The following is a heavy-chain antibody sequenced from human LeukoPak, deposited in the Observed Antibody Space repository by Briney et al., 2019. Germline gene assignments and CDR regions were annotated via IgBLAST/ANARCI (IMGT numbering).Heavy chain of an antibody. J-gene: IGHJ4*02. V-gene: IGHV3-48*01. CDR2: ISSSSSPI. D-gene: IGHD3-22*01. CDR3: ARGSYYHDSSGYLDY. CDR1: GFTFSSYS. Sequence: TGGSLRLSCAASGFTFSSYSMNWVRQTPGKGLAWVSYISSSSSPIYYADSVKGRFTVSRDNPKNSLYLQMNSLRAEDTAVYYCARGSYYHDSSGYLDYWGQGTLVTVSS.